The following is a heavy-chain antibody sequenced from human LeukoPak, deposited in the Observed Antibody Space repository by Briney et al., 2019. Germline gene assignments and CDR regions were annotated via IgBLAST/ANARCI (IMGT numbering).Heavy chain of an antibody. CDR3: ASPGAAGPNDAFDI. CDR1: GFTFSSYS. CDR2: ISSSSSYI. Sequence: PGGSLRLSCAASGFTFSSYSMNWVRQAPGKGLEWVSSISSSSSYIYYADSVKGRFTISRDNAKNSLYLQMNSLRAEDTAVYYCASPGAAGPNDAFDIWGQGTMVTVSS. D-gene: IGHD6-13*01. V-gene: IGHV3-21*01. J-gene: IGHJ3*02.